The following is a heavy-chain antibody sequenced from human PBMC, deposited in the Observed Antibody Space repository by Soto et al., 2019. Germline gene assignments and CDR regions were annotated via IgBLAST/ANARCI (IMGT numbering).Heavy chain of an antibody. J-gene: IGHJ6*02. Sequence: SETLSRTCAVYGGSFRGYYWTWIRQPPGTGLEWIGEINHSGSTNYNPSLKSRVTISVDTSKNQFSLKLTSVTAADTAVYYCARDLWGYCGTDCYPLDVWGQGTTVT. CDR3: ARDLWGYCGTDCYPLDV. V-gene: IGHV4-34*01. CDR2: INHSGST. D-gene: IGHD2-21*02. CDR1: GGSFRGYY.